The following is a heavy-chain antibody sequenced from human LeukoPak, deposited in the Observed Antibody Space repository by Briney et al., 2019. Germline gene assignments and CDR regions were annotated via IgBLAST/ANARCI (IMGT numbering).Heavy chain of an antibody. CDR3: ASNYYYYMDV. CDR2: IYSGGST. V-gene: IGHV3-66*01. CDR1: GFTVSSNY. Sequence: GGSLRLSCAASGFTVSSNYMSWVRQAPGKGLEWVSVIYSGGSTYYADSVKGRFTISRDNSKNTLYLQMNSPRAEDTAVYYCASNYYYYMDVWGKGTTVTISS. J-gene: IGHJ6*03.